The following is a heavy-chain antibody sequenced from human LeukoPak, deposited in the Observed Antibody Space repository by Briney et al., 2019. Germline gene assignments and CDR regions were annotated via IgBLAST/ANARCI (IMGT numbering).Heavy chain of an antibody. Sequence: SETLSLTCTVSGGSISSGGYYWSWIRQPAGKGLEWIGRIYTSGSTNYNPSLKSRVTISVDTSKNQFSLKLSSVTAADTAVYYCAREGAYCSSTSCYTGAFDIWGQGTMVTVSS. D-gene: IGHD2-2*02. CDR1: GGSISSGGYY. CDR3: AREGAYCSSTSCYTGAFDI. V-gene: IGHV4-61*02. J-gene: IGHJ3*02. CDR2: IYTSGST.